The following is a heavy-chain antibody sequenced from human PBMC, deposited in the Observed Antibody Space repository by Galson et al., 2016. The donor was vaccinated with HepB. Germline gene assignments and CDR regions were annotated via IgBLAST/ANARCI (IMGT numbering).Heavy chain of an antibody. CDR2: IYHSGST. Sequence: SETLSLTCAVSAGSISSSNWWSWVRQPPGKGLEWIGEIYHSGSTNYNPSLKSRVTISVDKSKNQFSLRLSSVTAADTAVYYYAIWRWGHWFDPWGQGTLVTVSS. J-gene: IGHJ5*02. CDR3: AIWRWGHWFDP. D-gene: IGHD4-23*01. CDR1: AGSISSSNW. V-gene: IGHV4-4*02.